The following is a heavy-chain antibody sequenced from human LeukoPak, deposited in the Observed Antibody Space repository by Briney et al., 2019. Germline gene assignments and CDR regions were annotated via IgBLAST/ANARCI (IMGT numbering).Heavy chain of an antibody. Sequence: SETLSLTCAVYGGSFSGYYWSWIRQPPGQGLEWIGEINHSESTNYNPSLKRRVTITVDTSKNQFSLKMSSVNAAETAVYYGARGTRHIVVVPEAIYDYYYYMDVWDKGTTVTVSS. CDR1: GGSFSGYY. CDR3: ARGTRHIVVVPEAIYDYYYYMDV. V-gene: IGHV4-34*01. CDR2: INHSEST. J-gene: IGHJ6*03. D-gene: IGHD2-2*01.